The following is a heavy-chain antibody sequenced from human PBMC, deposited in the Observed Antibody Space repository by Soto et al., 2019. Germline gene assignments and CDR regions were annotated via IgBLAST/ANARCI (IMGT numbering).Heavy chain of an antibody. CDR1: GYTFISYG. J-gene: IGHJ5*02. D-gene: IGHD3-10*01. CDR3: ARGSSVSFGPLGNWFDP. Sequence: QLHLVQSGAEVKKPGAPVKVSCKASGYTFISYGINWVRQAPGQGLEWVGWISPYNGDATHAQKFQGRVTMTTDTSTSTAYMELRSLRSDDTAIYFCARGSSVSFGPLGNWFDPWGQGTLVTVSS. CDR2: ISPYNGDA. V-gene: IGHV1-18*01.